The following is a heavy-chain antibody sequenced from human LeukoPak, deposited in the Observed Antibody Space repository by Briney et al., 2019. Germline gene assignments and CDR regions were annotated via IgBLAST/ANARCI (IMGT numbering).Heavy chain of an antibody. V-gene: IGHV3-48*02. CDR3: ARAYYDYVWGSYRPFDY. CDR2: ISSSSSTI. CDR1: GFTFSSYS. J-gene: IGHJ4*02. D-gene: IGHD3-16*02. Sequence: PGGSLRLSCAASGFTFSSYSMNWVRRAPGKGLEWVSYISSSSSTIYYADSVKGRFTISRDNAKNSLYLQMNSLRDEDTAVYYCARAYYDYVWGSYRPFDYWGQGTLVTVSS.